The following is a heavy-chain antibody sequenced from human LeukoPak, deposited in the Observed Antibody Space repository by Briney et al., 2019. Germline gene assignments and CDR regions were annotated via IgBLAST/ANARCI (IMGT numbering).Heavy chain of an antibody. CDR3: ASEGYERFGFWSGYYAFDY. CDR1: GGSFSGYY. J-gene: IGHJ4*02. D-gene: IGHD3-3*01. CDR2: INHSGST. Sequence: SETLSLTCAVYGGSFSGYYWSWIRQPPGKGLEWIGEINHSGSTNYNPSLKSRVTISVDTSKNQFSLKLSSVTAADTAVYYCASEGYERFGFWSGYYAFDYWGQGTLVTVSS. V-gene: IGHV4-34*01.